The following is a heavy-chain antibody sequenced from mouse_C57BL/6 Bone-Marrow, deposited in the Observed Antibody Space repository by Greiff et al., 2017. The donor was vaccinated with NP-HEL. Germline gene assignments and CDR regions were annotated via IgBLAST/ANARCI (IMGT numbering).Heavy chain of an antibody. CDR1: GFTFSSYA. D-gene: IGHD2-5*01. J-gene: IGHJ4*01. V-gene: IGHV5-4*03. Sequence: EVMLVESGGGLVKPGGSLTLSCAASGFTFSSYAMSWVRQTPEKRLEWVATISDGGSYTYYPDTVQGRFPISRDNAKNNLYLQMSHLKSDDTAMYYCARGLLYQLRGYAMDYWGQGTSVTVSS. CDR3: ARGLLYQLRGYAMDY. CDR2: ISDGGSYT.